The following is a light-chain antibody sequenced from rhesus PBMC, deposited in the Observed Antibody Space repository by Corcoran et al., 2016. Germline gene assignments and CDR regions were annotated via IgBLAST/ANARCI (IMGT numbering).Light chain of an antibody. J-gene: IGKJ2*01. CDR2: KAS. Sequence: DIQMTQSPSSLSASVGDTVTITCRASKSISRWFAWYQQKPGKAPKLQIYKASTLKRGDPASFSGRGSWTDFTLTISSLQSEDFATYYCQEYSRSPYSFGQGTKVEIK. CDR3: QEYSRSPYS. V-gene: IGKV1-22*01. CDR1: KSISRW.